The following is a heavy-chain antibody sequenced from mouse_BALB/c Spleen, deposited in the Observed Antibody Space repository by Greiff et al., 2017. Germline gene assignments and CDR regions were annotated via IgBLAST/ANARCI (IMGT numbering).Heavy chain of an antibody. Sequence: VKLMESGAELAKPGASVKMSCKASGYTFTSYWMHWVKQRPGQGLEWIGYINPSTGYTEYNQKFKDKATLTADKSSSTAYMQLSSLTSEDSAVYYCARDFYYGSPLPMDYWGQGTSVTVSS. CDR2: INPSTGYT. CDR1: GYTFTSYW. CDR3: ARDFYYGSPLPMDY. J-gene: IGHJ4*01. V-gene: IGHV1-7*01. D-gene: IGHD1-1*01.